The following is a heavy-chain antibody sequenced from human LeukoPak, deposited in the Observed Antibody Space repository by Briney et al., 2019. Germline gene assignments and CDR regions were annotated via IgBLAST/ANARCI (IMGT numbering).Heavy chain of an antibody. CDR1: GFTFSSYG. CDR2: IWYDGSNK. D-gene: IGHD3-10*01. J-gene: IGHJ4*02. CDR3: AKNERWVFSYGSSLFDY. V-gene: IGHV3-33*06. Sequence: PGGSLRLSCAASGFTFSSYGMHWVRQAPGKGLEWVAVIWYDGSNKYYADSVKGRFTISRDNSKNTLYLQMNSLRAEDTAVYYFAKNERWVFSYGSSLFDYWGKGPLVTVSS.